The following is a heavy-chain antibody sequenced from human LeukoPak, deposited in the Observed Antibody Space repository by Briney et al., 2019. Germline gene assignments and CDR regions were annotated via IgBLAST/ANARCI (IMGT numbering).Heavy chain of an antibody. D-gene: IGHD3-16*01. CDR2: ISYSGTT. CDR3: ARSGGKYGPLGY. Sequence: PSETLSLTCTVSGGSISSYYWSWIRQPPGKGLEWIGYISYSGTTNYNPSLKSRVTISVDTSKNQFSLNLTSVTATDTAVYYCARSGGKYGPLGYWSQGTLVTVSS. CDR1: GGSISSYY. V-gene: IGHV4-59*01. J-gene: IGHJ4*02.